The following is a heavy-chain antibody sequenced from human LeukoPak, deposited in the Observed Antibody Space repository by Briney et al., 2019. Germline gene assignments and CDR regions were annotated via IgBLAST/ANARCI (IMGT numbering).Heavy chain of an antibody. J-gene: IGHJ4*02. D-gene: IGHD1-26*01. CDR1: GFTFSSYW. Sequence: PGGSLRLSCAASGFTFSSYWMSWVRQAPGKGLEWVANIKRDGSEKYYVDSAKGRFTISRDNAKKSLSLQMNSLRAEDTAVYYCARGYDGNTYGDYWGQGTLVTVSS. V-gene: IGHV3-7*04. CDR3: ARGYDGNTYGDY. CDR2: IKRDGSEK.